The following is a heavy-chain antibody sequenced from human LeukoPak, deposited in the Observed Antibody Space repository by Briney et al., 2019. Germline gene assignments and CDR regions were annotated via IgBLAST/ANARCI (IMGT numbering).Heavy chain of an antibody. V-gene: IGHV3-74*01. D-gene: IGHD1-26*01. CDR1: GFTFNSNW. CDR3: TRDGVGSVPLDY. Sequence: PGGSLRLSCVASGFTFNSNWMHWVRQAPGKGLVWVSRIDTDGGNIRYASSVEGRFTIYRDNAKNTLFLQMNSLRVEDTAVYYCTRDGVGSVPLDYWGQGILVTVSS. CDR2: IDTDGGNI. J-gene: IGHJ4*02.